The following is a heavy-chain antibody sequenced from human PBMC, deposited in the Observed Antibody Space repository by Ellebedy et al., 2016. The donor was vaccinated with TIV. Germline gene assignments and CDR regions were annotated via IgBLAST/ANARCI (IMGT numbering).Heavy chain of an antibody. V-gene: IGHV3-30-3*01. CDR3: ARDGWEIVSADDPLGDYFDN. Sequence: GESLKISCAASGFTFRTYAMHWVRQAPGKGLEWVALITHDGDNKYYADSVKGRFTISRDNSKNTLFLQMSSLRAEDTAVYYCARDGWEIVSADDPLGDYFDNWGQGTLVTVS. D-gene: IGHD5/OR15-5a*01. CDR2: ITHDGDNK. J-gene: IGHJ4*02. CDR1: GFTFRTYA.